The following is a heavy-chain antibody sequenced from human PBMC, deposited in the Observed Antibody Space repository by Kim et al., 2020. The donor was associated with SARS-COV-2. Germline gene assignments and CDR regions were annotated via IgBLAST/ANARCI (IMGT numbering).Heavy chain of an antibody. CDR1: GFTFSSYG. Sequence: GGSLRLSCAASGFTFSSYGMHWVRQAPGKGLEWVAVISYDGSNKYYADSVKGRFTISRDNSKNTLYLQMNSLRAEDTAVYYCAKDQGNYYGSGSKDYWGQGTLVTVSS. J-gene: IGHJ4*02. CDR3: AKDQGNYYGSGSKDY. V-gene: IGHV3-30*18. CDR2: ISYDGSNK. D-gene: IGHD3-10*01.